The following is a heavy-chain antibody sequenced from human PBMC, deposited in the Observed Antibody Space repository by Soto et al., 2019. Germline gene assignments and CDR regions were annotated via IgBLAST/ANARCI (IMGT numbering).Heavy chain of an antibody. D-gene: IGHD1-26*01. J-gene: IGHJ5*02. CDR2: ISYDGSNK. Sequence: QVQLVESGGGVVQPGRSLRLSCAASGFTFSSYAMHWVRQAPGKGLEWVAVISYDGSNKYYAGSVKGRFTISRDNSKNTLYLQMNSLRAEDTAVYYCARDIGGSYPNWFDPWGQGTLVTVSS. CDR3: ARDIGGSYPNWFDP. CDR1: GFTFSSYA. V-gene: IGHV3-30-3*01.